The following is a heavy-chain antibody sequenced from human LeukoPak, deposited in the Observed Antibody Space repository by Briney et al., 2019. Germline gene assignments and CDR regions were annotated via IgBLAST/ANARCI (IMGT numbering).Heavy chain of an antibody. Sequence: KAGGSLRLSCAASGFTFSSYAMSWVRQAPGKGLEWVSVIYSGGSTDYADPVKGRFTISRDNSKNTMYLQMNSLRVEDTAVYYCAREGPDCSSTSCYIVDTFDIWSQGTMVTVSS. CDR2: IYSGGST. D-gene: IGHD2-2*02. J-gene: IGHJ3*02. CDR1: GFTFSSYA. V-gene: IGHV3-66*02. CDR3: AREGPDCSSTSCYIVDTFDI.